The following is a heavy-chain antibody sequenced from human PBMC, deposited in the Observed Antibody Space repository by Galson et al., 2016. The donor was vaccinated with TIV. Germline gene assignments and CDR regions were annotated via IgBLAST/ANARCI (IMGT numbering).Heavy chain of an antibody. CDR1: GGTLSNDP. J-gene: IGHJ4*02. CDR2: IIPIAGIS. Sequence: SVKVSCKASGGTLSNDPITWVRQAPGQGLEWMGGIIPIAGISDNSQKFQGRVSITADVSTNTVYMELSSLRSDDTAIYYCASGALSDFHYWGQGTLVTVSS. D-gene: IGHD3-3*01. CDR3: ASGALSDFHY. V-gene: IGHV1-69*10.